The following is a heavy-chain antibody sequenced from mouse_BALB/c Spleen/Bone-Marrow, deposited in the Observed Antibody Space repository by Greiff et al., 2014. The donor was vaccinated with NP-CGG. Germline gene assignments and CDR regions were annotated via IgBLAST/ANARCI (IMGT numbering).Heavy chain of an antibody. D-gene: IGHD2-3*01. CDR2: ISHGGGTT. J-gene: IGHJ4*01. CDR1: GFALSSYD. CDR3: TRHGGYYPYYYAMDY. V-gene: IGHV5-12-1*01. Sequence: EVKLVESGGGLVKPGGSLKLSCAASGFALSSYDMSWVRQTPEKRLEWVACISHGGGTTYYSDTVKGRFTISRDNAKNTLYLQMSSMKSEDTAIYYCTRHGGYYPYYYAMDYWGQGTSVTVSS.